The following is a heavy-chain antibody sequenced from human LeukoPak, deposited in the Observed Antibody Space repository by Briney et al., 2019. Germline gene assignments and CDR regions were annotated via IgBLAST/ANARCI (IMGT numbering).Heavy chain of an antibody. CDR3: ARHRFASPLDS. D-gene: IGHD2-21*01. J-gene: IGHJ4*02. CDR2: IFYTGDS. CDR1: GVSSSSSY. Sequence: TSETLSLTCTVSGVSSSSSYWSWIRQPPGKGLEWIGYIFYTGDSNHNPSFKSRVSISLDTSKDQISLKLSSVTAADTAVYYCARHRFASPLDSWGQGALVTVSS. V-gene: IGHV4-59*08.